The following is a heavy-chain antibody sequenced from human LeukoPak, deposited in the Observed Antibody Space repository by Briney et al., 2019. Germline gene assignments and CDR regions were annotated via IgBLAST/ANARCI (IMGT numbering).Heavy chain of an antibody. CDR1: GYTFTGYY. Sequence: GASVKVSCKASGYTFTGYYIHWVRQAPGQGLGWMGWINLNSGGTNSAQKFQGRVTFTRDTSISTPYLELSSLSSDDTAVYYCARDLGSGWIIVDYWGQGTLVTVSS. CDR2: INLNSGGT. D-gene: IGHD6-19*01. J-gene: IGHJ4*02. CDR3: ARDLGSGWIIVDY. V-gene: IGHV1-2*02.